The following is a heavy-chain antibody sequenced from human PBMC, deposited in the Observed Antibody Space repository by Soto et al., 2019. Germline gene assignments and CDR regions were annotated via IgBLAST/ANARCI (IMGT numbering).Heavy chain of an antibody. V-gene: IGHV3-30-3*01. CDR1: GFSFSAYS. Sequence: QVHLVESGGGVVKAGRSLRLSCAASGFSFSAYSMHWVRQAPGKGLEWVAVISSDGSKTYYAGSLKGRFTVSRDNSKNILYLQMNSLRAEDTAVYYCARAGQQVAVFDYWGRGTEVTVSS. CDR3: ARAGQQVAVFDY. J-gene: IGHJ4*02. D-gene: IGHD6-13*01. CDR2: ISSDGSKT.